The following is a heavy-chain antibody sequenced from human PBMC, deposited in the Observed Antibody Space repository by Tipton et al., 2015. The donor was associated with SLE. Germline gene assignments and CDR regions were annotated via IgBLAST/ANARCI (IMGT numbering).Heavy chain of an antibody. J-gene: IGHJ6*02. V-gene: IGHV4-34*01. CDR2: INYSGSI. CDR3: ATAAENKGYYYGMDV. Sequence: TLSLTCAVYGGSFSGYYWSWIRQPPGKGLEWIGEINYSGSINYNPSLKSRVTISVDTSKNQFSLKLSSVTTADTAVYYCATAAENKGYYYGMDVWGQGTTVTVSS. CDR1: GGSFSGYY.